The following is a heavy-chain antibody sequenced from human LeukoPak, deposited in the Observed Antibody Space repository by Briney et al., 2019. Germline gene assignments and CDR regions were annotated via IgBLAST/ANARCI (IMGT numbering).Heavy chain of an antibody. CDR2: IKQDGSEK. CDR3: VRAHHPGGWFDP. D-gene: IGHD3-10*01. CDR1: GFTVSSNY. Sequence: GGSLRLSCAASGFTVSSNYMSWVRQSPGKGLEWVANIKQDGSEKYYVDSVKGRFTISRDNAKNSLYLQMNSLTAEDTAVHYCVRAHHPGGWFDPWGQGTLVTVSS. V-gene: IGHV3-7*04. J-gene: IGHJ5*02.